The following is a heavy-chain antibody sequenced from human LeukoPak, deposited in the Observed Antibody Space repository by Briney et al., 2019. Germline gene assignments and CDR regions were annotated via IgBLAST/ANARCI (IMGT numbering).Heavy chain of an antibody. Sequence: ASVKVSCKAFGGTFRSYAISWVRQAPGQGLEWMGRITPVFGTANYAQKFQGRLTITTDDSTSTAYMDLSSLRSEDTAVYYCARTDLELGDFDYWGQGTLVTVSS. CDR2: ITPVFGTA. CDR3: ARTDLELGDFDY. D-gene: IGHD1-7*01. J-gene: IGHJ4*02. CDR1: GGTFRSYA. V-gene: IGHV1-69*05.